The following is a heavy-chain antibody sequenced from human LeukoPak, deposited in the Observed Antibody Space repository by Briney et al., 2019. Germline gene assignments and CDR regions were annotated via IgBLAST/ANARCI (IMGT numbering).Heavy chain of an antibody. CDR2: ISSSGSTI. D-gene: IGHD6-13*01. CDR3: AKNGYSSSWHDY. J-gene: IGHJ4*02. CDR1: GFTFSSYE. Sequence: PGGSLRLSCAASGFTFSSYEMNWVRQAPGKGLEWVSYISSSGSTIYYADSVKGRFTISRDNAKNSLYLQKNSLRAGDTAVYFCAKNGYSSSWHDYWGQGTLVTVSS. V-gene: IGHV3-48*03.